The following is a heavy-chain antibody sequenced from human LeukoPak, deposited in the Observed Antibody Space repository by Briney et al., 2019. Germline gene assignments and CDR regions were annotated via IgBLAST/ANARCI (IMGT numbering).Heavy chain of an antibody. CDR1: GFTFDDYS. CDR2: ISSDGGST. CDR3: AKGRYGSGSFSTPFEY. V-gene: IGHV3-43*01. D-gene: IGHD3-10*01. Sequence: GGSLRLSCAASGFTFDDYSMHWVRQAPGKCLEWVSLISSDGGSTYYADSVKGRFTISRDNSKNSLYVQLNNLRTEDTALYYCAKGRYGSGSFSTPFEYWGQGTLVTVSS. J-gene: IGHJ4*02.